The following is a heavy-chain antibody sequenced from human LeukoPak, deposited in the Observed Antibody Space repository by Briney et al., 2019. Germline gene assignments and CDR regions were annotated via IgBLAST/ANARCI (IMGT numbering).Heavy chain of an antibody. V-gene: IGHV1-2*02. CDR3: ARDNRLLEWLLRRAYYYYGMDV. CDR1: GYTFTGYY. D-gene: IGHD3-3*01. CDR2: INPNSGGT. J-gene: IGHJ6*02. Sequence: ASVKVSCKASGYTFTGYYMHWVRQAPGQGLEWMGWINPNSGGTNYAQKFQGRVTMTRDTSICTAYMELSRLRSDDTAVYYCARDNRLLEWLLRRAYYYYGMDVWGQGTTVTVSS.